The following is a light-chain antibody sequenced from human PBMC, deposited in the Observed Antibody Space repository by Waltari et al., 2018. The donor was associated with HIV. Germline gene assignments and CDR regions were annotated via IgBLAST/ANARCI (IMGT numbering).Light chain of an antibody. CDR1: SSAVGDYRS. CDR2: QVN. V-gene: IGLV2-14*01. CDR3: SSFAAGGTQV. J-gene: IGLJ1*01. Sequence: QSALTQPASVSGSPGQSITISCSGTSSAVGDYRSVSWYQLHPGKAPQLLIFQVNNRPSGVSIRFSGSKSGNTASLTISGLQTEDEGDYYCSSFAAGGTQVFGTGTKVTV.